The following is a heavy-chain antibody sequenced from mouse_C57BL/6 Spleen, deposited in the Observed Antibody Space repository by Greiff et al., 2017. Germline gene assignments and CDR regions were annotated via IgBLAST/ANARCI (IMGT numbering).Heavy chain of an antibody. CDR3: AQRSH. CDR1: GYTFTSYW. V-gene: IGHV1-72*01. D-gene: IGHD6-1*01. Sequence: VQLQQPGAELVKPGASVKLSCKASGYTFTSYWMHWVKQRPGRGLEWIGRIDPKSGGTTYNEKFESKATLTVDKPSSTAYMQRSSLTSEDSAVYCCAQRSHWGQGTTLTVSS. CDR2: IDPKSGGT. J-gene: IGHJ2*01.